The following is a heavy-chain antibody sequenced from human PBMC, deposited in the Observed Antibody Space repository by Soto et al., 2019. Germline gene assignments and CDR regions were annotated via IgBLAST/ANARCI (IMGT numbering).Heavy chain of an antibody. J-gene: IGHJ4*02. CDR1: GFTFSSYW. CDR2: IKQDGSEK. Sequence: GGSLRLSCAASGFTFSSYWMSWVRQAPGKGLEWVANIKQDGSEKYYVDSVKGRFTISRDNAKNSLYLQMNSLRAEDTAVYYCARDGLRFLEWFPDYWGQGTLVTVSS. D-gene: IGHD3-3*01. V-gene: IGHV3-7*01. CDR3: ARDGLRFLEWFPDY.